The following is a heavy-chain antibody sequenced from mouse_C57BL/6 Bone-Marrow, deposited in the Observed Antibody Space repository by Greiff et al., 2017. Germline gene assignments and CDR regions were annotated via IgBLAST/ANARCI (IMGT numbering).Heavy chain of an antibody. D-gene: IGHD1-1*01. CDR1: GYTFTSYD. CDR2: IYPSEGSP. Sequence: VQLQQSGPELVKPGASVKLSCKASGYTFTSYDINWVKQRPGQGLEWIGGIYPSEGSPKYNEKFKGKAKLTVDTSSSTAYMELHSLTSEDSAVYFCARSLTTVVATEGFAYWGQGTLVTVSA. V-gene: IGHV1-85*01. CDR3: ARSLTTVVATEGFAY. J-gene: IGHJ3*01.